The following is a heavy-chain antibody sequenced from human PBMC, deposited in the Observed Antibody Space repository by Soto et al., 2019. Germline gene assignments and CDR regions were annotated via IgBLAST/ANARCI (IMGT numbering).Heavy chain of an antibody. D-gene: IGHD6-25*01. CDR1: GDSIRSVGYY. V-gene: IGHV4-30-4*08. J-gene: IGHJ5*02. CDR2: VYGVGTS. CDR3: GRGVSSGWNPTRVDP. Sequence: QIQLQESGPGLVKPSETLSLTCSVSGDSIRSVGYYWTWIRQPPGKGLEWLGDVYGVGTSRYNASLRSRLYLSADPSNNAISRRLTSVTATDTAVYFCGRGVSSGWNPTRVDPWGHG.